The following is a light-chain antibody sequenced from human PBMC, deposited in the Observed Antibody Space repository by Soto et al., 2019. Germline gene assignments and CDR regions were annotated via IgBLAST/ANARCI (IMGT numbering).Light chain of an antibody. V-gene: IGLV1-40*01. CDR3: QTYDSSLDGWV. CDR2: GD. Sequence: QSVLTQPPSISGAPGQRVTISCSGSSSNIGTGYGVHWYQQLPGAAPKLLVYGDSRPSGVPDRFSGSKSGTSASLAIADLQADDEGDYYCQTYDSSLDGWVFGGGTKVTVL. J-gene: IGLJ3*02. CDR1: SSNIGTGYG.